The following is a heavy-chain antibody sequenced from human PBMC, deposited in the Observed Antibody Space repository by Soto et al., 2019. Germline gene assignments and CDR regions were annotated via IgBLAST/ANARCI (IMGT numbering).Heavy chain of an antibody. D-gene: IGHD4-4*01. V-gene: IGHV1-2*02. CDR3: ARKHSLDYIRWGLDP. CDR1: GYPFSDNQ. CDR2: INPKSDDT. Sequence: QVQLVQSGSEVKKPGASVKVSCKASGYPFSDNQIHWLRRAPGQGLEWMGRINPKSDDTNYAQKVHGRVTMTRDTSIDTAYLELTGLTSDDTATYYCARKHSLDYIRWGLDPWGQGTLVTVSS. J-gene: IGHJ5*02.